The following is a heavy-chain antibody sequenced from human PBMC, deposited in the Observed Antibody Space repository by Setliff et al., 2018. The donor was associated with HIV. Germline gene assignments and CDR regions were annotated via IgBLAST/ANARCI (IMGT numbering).Heavy chain of an antibody. V-gene: IGHV4-4*02. D-gene: IGHD3-22*01. Sequence: KPSETLSLTCAVSGGSISSSNWWSGVRQPPGKGLEWIGEIYTSGSTNYNLSLKSRVTILVDTSKNQFSLKLSSVNAADTAVYYCARAPGAYYYDSSGYHIGIRFDYWGQGTLVTVSS. CDR3: ARAPGAYYYDSSGYHIGIRFDY. J-gene: IGHJ4*02. CDR1: GGSISSSNW. CDR2: IYTSGST.